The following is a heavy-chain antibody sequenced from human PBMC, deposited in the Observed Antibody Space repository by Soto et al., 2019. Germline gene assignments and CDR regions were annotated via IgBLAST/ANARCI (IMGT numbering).Heavy chain of an antibody. J-gene: IGHJ4*02. CDR2: ISSSSSYI. CDR1: GFTFSSYS. D-gene: IGHD3-22*01. Sequence: EVQLVESGGGLVKPGGSLRLSCAASGFTFSSYSMNWVRQAPGKGLEWVSSISSSSSYIYYADSVKGRFNISRDNAKNSVYLQMNSLRAEDTAVYYCARDYYDSCGYPPIFHYWGQGTLVTVSS. CDR3: ARDYYDSCGYPPIFHY. V-gene: IGHV3-21*01.